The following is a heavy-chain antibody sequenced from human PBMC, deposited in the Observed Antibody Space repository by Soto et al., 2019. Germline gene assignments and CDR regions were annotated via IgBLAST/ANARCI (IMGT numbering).Heavy chain of an antibody. V-gene: IGHV3-15*07. CDR1: GFTFSNAW. CDR3: TTDPVTMIVVVTSSG. D-gene: IGHD3-22*01. Sequence: VGSLRLSCAASGFTFSNAWMNWVRQAPGKGLEWVGRIKSKTDGGTTDYAAPVKGRFTISRDDSKNTLYLQMNSLKTEDTAVYYCTTDPVTMIVVVTSSGWGQGTLVTV. CDR2: IKSKTDGGTT. J-gene: IGHJ4*02.